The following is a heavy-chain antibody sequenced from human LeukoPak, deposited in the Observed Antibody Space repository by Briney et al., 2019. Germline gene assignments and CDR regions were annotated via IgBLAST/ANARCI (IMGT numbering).Heavy chain of an antibody. V-gene: IGHV1-18*01. D-gene: IGHD2-21*02. CDR2: ISAYNGNT. Sequence: ASVKVSCKASGYTFTSYGISWVRQAPGQGLEWMGWISAYNGNTNYAQKLQGRVTMTTDTSTSTAYTELRSLRSDDTAVYYCARITSCGGDCYWSAEAPHALYFQHWGQGTLVTVSS. J-gene: IGHJ1*01. CDR3: ARITSCGGDCYWSAEAPHALYFQH. CDR1: GYTFTSYG.